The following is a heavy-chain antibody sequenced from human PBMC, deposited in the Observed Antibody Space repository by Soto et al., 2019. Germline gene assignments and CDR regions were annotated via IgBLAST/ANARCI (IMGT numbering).Heavy chain of an antibody. J-gene: IGHJ4*02. CDR1: GYSFTSYY. CDR3: ASRYCISSSCPGFED. Sequence: ASVKGSCKGSGYSFTSYYMHWGRQAPGQGLEWMGVINPSSGSTNYAQKFQGRVTMTRDTSTSTVYMELSSLRSEDTAVYYCASRYCISSSCPGFEDWGQGTRVNVSS. D-gene: IGHD2-2*01. V-gene: IGHV1-46*01. CDR2: INPSSGST.